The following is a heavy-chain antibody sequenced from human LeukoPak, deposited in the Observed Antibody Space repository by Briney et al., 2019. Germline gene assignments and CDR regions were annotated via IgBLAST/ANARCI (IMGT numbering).Heavy chain of an antibody. CDR2: ISSGGTYE. CDR1: GFTFSNYA. V-gene: IGHV3-30*07. J-gene: IGHJ4*02. Sequence: GGSLRLSCAASGFTFSNYAMHWVRLAPGKGLEWVSLISSGGTYEYYADSVKGRFTISRDNSKNTLYLQMNSLRAEDTAVYYCARDSLYCSSTSCPSFDYWGQGTLVTVSS. D-gene: IGHD2-2*01. CDR3: ARDSLYCSSTSCPSFDY.